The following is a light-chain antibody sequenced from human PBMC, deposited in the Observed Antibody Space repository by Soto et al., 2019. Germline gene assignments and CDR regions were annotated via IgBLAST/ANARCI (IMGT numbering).Light chain of an antibody. CDR2: GAT. J-gene: IGKJ1*01. CDR1: QSVSSD. V-gene: IGKV3-15*01. CDR3: QQYNNWPPWT. Sequence: EIVMTQSPATLSVSPGDRATLSCRASQSVSSDLAWYQQKPGQAPRRLIYGATTRATDIPARFSGSGSGTEFTLTISSLQSEDFAVYYCQQYNNWPPWTFGQGTKVE.